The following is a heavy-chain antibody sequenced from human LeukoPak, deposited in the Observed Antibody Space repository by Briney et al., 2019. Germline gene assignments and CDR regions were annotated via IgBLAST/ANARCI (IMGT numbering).Heavy chain of an antibody. CDR3: AREEGVGEPFDY. CDR1: GGTFSSYA. CDR2: NIPIFGTA. Sequence: GASVKVSCKASGGTFSSYAISWVRQAPGQGLEWMGGNIPIFGTANYAQKFQGRVTITADESTSTAYMELSSLRSKDTAVYYCAREEGVGEPFDYWGQGTLVTVSS. D-gene: IGHD1-26*01. J-gene: IGHJ4*02. V-gene: IGHV1-69*13.